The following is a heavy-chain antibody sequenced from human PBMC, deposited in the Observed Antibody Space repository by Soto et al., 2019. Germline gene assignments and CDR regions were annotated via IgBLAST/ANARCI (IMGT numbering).Heavy chain of an antibody. D-gene: IGHD3-3*01. V-gene: IGHV3-11*01. CDR2: ISSSGSTI. CDR1: GFTFSDYY. CDR3: AREEYYDFWSGYYNPQGYYYTDV. J-gene: IGHJ6*03. Sequence: QVQLVESGGGLVKPGGSLRLSCAASGFTFSDYYMSWIRQAPGKGLEWVSYISSSGSTIYYADSVKGRFTISRDNAKNSLYLQMNSLRAEDTAVYYCAREEYYDFWSGYYNPQGYYYTDVWGKGTTVTVSS.